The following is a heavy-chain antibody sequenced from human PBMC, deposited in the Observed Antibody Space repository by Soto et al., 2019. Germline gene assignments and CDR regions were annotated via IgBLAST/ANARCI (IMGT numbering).Heavy chain of an antibody. CDR2: IYYSGST. J-gene: IGHJ6*02. CDR3: ARAARDYYYYGMDV. Sequence: PSETLSLTCTVSGGSISSYYWSWIRQPPGKGLEWIGYIYYSGSTNYNPSLKSRVTISVDTSKNQFSLKLSSVTAADTAVYYCARAARDYYYYGMDVWGQGTTVTV. D-gene: IGHD3-10*01. V-gene: IGHV4-59*01. CDR1: GGSISSYY.